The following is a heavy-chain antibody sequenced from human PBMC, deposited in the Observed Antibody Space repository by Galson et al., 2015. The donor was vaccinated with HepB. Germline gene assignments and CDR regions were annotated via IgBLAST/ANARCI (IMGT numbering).Heavy chain of an antibody. V-gene: IGHV4-59*01. J-gene: IGHJ3*02. Sequence: LSLTCTVSGGSINSYYWTWIRQSPGKGLEWVGYVFYRGSTDYNPSLKSRATISVDPSKNRFSLKLTSVTAEDTAVYYCARVSRNSSGSYHRRGAFDIWGQGTVVTVSS. CDR2: VFYRGST. D-gene: IGHD3-22*01. CDR1: GGSINSYY. CDR3: ARVSRNSSGSYHRRGAFDI.